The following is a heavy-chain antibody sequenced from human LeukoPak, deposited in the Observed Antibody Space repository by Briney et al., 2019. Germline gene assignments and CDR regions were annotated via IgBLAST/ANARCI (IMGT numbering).Heavy chain of an antibody. J-gene: IGHJ4*02. CDR3: ARETPGTAYDY. D-gene: IGHD6-13*01. CDR1: GYTFTSYG. CDR2: ISAYNGNT. Sequence: ASVKVSCKASGYTFTSYGISWARQAPGQGLEWMGWISAYNGNTNYAQKLQGRVTMTTDTSTGTAYMELRSLTSDDTAVYYCARETPGTAYDYWGQGTLVTVSS. V-gene: IGHV1-18*01.